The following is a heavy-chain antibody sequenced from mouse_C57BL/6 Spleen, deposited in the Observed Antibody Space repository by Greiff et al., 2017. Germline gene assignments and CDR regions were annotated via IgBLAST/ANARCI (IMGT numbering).Heavy chain of an antibody. J-gene: IGHJ4*01. D-gene: IGHD1-1*01. CDR3: AREGDGSSLLAMDY. V-gene: IGHV3-6*01. CDR2: ISYDGSN. Sequence: EVQLQESGPGLVKPSQSLSLTCSVTGYSITSGYYWNWIRQFPGNKLEWMGYISYDGSNNYNPSLKNRISITRDTSKNQFFLKLNSVTTEDTATYYCAREGDGSSLLAMDYWGQGTSVTVSS. CDR1: GYSITSGYY.